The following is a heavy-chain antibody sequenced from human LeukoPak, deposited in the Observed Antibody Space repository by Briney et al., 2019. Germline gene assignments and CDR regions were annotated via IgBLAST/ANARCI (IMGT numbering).Heavy chain of an antibody. D-gene: IGHD2-15*01. Sequence: PGGSLRLSCAASGFTFSSYGIHWGRQAQGKGLELVAFILYDGSNKFYADSVKGRFPISKDNSKNPLYLQMNSLRAEDTAVYYCARPYCSGGSCYSGHFDYWGQGTLVTVSS. CDR1: GFTFSSYG. CDR3: ARPYCSGGSCYSGHFDY. CDR2: ILYDGSNK. V-gene: IGHV3-30*02. J-gene: IGHJ4*02.